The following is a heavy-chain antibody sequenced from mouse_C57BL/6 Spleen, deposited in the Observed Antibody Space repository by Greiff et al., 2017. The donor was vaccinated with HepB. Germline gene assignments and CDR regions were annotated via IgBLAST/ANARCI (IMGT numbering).Heavy chain of an antibody. J-gene: IGHJ4*01. Sequence: VQLQQPGAELVKPGASVKMSCKASGYTFTSYWITWVKQRPGQGLEWIGDIYPGSGSTNYNEKFKSKATLTVDTSSSTAYMQLSSLTSEGSAVYYCARWSYGNYAMDYWGQGTSVTVSS. CDR1: GYTFTSYW. CDR3: ARWSYGNYAMDY. V-gene: IGHV1-55*01. D-gene: IGHD2-1*01. CDR2: IYPGSGST.